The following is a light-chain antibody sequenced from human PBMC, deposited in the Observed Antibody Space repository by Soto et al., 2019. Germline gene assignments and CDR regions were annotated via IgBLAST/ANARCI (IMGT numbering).Light chain of an antibody. CDR1: QSIRSY. Sequence: DIQMTQSPSSLSASVGDRVTITCRAGQSIRSYLNWYQQKPGKAPKLRIDAASSLQSGVPSRFSVSGSGTDFTLTISSLQPEDFATYYCQQSYSTHSLTFGGGTKVEIK. V-gene: IGKV1-39*01. CDR2: AAS. CDR3: QQSYSTHSLT. J-gene: IGKJ4*01.